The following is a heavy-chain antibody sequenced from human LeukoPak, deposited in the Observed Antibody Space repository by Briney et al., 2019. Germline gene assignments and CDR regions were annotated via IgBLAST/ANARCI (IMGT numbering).Heavy chain of an antibody. V-gene: IGHV3-23*01. CDR1: GFTFSSYG. J-gene: IGHJ6*03. Sequence: AGGSLRLSCAASGFTFSSYGMSWVRQAPGKGLEWVSTISGSGGSTYYADSVKGRFTISRDNSKNTLYLQMHSLRAEDTAVYYCANPNGYDFWSGYWGYMDVWGKGTTVTVSS. CDR3: ANPNGYDFWSGYWGYMDV. CDR2: ISGSGGST. D-gene: IGHD3-3*01.